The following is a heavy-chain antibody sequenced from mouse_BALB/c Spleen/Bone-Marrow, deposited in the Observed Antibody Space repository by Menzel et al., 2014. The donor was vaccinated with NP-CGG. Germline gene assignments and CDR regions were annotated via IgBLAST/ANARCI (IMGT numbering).Heavy chain of an antibody. D-gene: IGHD2-4*01. J-gene: IGHJ4*01. CDR2: IWGDGST. CDR1: GFSLTGYG. Sequence: VKLVESGPGLVAPSQSLSITYTVSGFSLTGYGVSWVRQPPGKGLEWLGMIWGDGSTDYNSALKSRLSISKDNSKSQVFLKVNSLQTEDTARYYCARDSFLITRALDYWGQGTSVTVSS. CDR3: ARDSFLITRALDY. V-gene: IGHV2-6-7*01.